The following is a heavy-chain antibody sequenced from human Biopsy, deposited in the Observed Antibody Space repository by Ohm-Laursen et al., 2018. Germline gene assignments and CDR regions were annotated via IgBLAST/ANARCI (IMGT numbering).Heavy chain of an antibody. D-gene: IGHD5-24*01. CDR3: ATDADGYYTEFDF. V-gene: IGHV1-69*04. Sequence: SSVKVSCKASGDSFTSYAISWVRQAPGQGLEWLGRIVPILGTVNYAQRFQGRVALTADKSTGTAYMELNRLISDDTAVYYCATDADGYYTEFDFWGQGTLITVSS. CDR1: GDSFTSYA. J-gene: IGHJ4*02. CDR2: IVPILGTV.